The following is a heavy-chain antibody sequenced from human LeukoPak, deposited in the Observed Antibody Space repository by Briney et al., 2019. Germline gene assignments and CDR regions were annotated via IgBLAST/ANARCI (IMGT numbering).Heavy chain of an antibody. CDR3: AKSDCSSIYCYVLDY. CDR2: ISGSGDGT. D-gene: IGHD2-2*01. CDR1: GFPFNNAW. Sequence: GGSLRLSCAASGFPFNNAWMSWVRQAPGKGLEWVSAISGSGDGTYYADSVKGRFTISRDYSKNTLFLQMNSLRDEDTALYYCAKSDCSSIYCYVLDYWGQGTLVTVSS. J-gene: IGHJ4*02. V-gene: IGHV3-23*01.